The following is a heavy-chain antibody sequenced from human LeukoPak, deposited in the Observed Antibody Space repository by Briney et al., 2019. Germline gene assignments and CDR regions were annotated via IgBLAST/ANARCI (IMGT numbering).Heavy chain of an antibody. Sequence: GGSLRLSCAASGFTFSSYAMSWVRQAPGKGLEWVSAISGSGGSTYYADSVKGWFTISRDNSKNTLYLQMNSLRAEDTAVYYCAKDPGGRGCSGGSCYPYNWFDPWGQGTLVTVSS. D-gene: IGHD2-15*01. CDR3: AKDPGGRGCSGGSCYPYNWFDP. V-gene: IGHV3-23*01. CDR1: GFTFSSYA. J-gene: IGHJ5*02. CDR2: ISGSGGST.